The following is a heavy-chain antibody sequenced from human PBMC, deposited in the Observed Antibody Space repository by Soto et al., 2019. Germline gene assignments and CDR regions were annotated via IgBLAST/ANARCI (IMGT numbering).Heavy chain of an antibody. D-gene: IGHD3-3*01. V-gene: IGHV4-34*01. CDR1: GGSFSGYY. CDR2: INHSGST. CDR3: ARVKPYGFGVVIRWFDP. Sequence: SETLSLTCAVYGGSFSGYYWSWIRQPPGKGLEWIGEINHSGSTNYNPSLKSRVTISVDTSKNQFSLKLSSVTAADTAVYYCARVKPYGFGVVIRWFDPWGQGTLVTVSS. J-gene: IGHJ5*02.